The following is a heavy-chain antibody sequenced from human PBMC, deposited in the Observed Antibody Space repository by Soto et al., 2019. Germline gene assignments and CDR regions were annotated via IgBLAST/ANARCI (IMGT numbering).Heavy chain of an antibody. CDR2: IDPDGSEK. J-gene: IGHJ4*02. CDR3: ARGISTPGIDF. V-gene: IGHV3-7*03. D-gene: IGHD2-15*01. CDR1: GFNFITYS. Sequence: PGGSLRLSCAASGFNFITYSLSWVRQAPGKGLEWVANIDPDGSEKSYVDSVKGRFTISRDNAKNSLYLQMSGLRAEDTAVYYCARGISTPGIDFWGQGALVTVSS.